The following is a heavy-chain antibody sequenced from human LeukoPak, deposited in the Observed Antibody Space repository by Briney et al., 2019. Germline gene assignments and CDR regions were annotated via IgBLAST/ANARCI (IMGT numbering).Heavy chain of an antibody. CDR2: IRSKVYGATT. V-gene: IGHV3-49*04. D-gene: IGHD6-6*01. Sequence: GGSLRLSCTASGFTFEDYAMSWVRQAPGKGLEWVGFIRSKVYGATTEYAASMKGRSTVSRDDSKSIAYLQMNSLKTEDTAVYYCTRFVPYFDYWGQGALVAVSS. CDR1: GFTFEDYA. CDR3: TRFVPYFDY. J-gene: IGHJ4*02.